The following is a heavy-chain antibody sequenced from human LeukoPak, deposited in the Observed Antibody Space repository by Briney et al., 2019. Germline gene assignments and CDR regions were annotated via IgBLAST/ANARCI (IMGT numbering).Heavy chain of an antibody. CDR3: AGSIAARLDY. D-gene: IGHD6-6*01. CDR1: GGSFSDYY. V-gene: IGHV4-34*01. Sequence: SETLSLTCAVYGGSFSDYYWSWIRQPPGKGLEWIGEINHSGSTNYNPSLKSRVTISVDTSKNQFSLKLSSVTAADTAVYYCAGSIAARLDYWGQGTLVPVSS. CDR2: INHSGST. J-gene: IGHJ4*02.